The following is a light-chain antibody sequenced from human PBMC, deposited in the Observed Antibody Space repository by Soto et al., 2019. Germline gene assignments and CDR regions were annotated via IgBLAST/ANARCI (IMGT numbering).Light chain of an antibody. J-gene: IGKJ2*01. CDR3: QQSYITPYT. CDR1: QSISVH. Sequence: DIQMTQSPSSLSASVGDTVTISCRESQSISVHLNWYQQKPGKVPKLLIYAAYNLQSGVPSSFSGSGTEPDFALISSSLQPEDFATSYCQQSYITPYTFGQGTKLQIK. V-gene: IGKV1-39*01. CDR2: AAY.